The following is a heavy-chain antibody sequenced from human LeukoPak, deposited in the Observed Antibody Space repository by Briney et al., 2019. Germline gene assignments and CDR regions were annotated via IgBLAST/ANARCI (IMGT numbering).Heavy chain of an antibody. V-gene: IGHV4-39*01. D-gene: IGHD6-6*01. J-gene: IGHJ4*02. CDR3: ARSVAGSSSAFDY. Sequence: SETLSLTCTVSGGSISSSSYYCGWIRQPPGKGLEGIGSIYYSGSTYYNPSLKSRVTISVDTSKNQFSLKLSSVTAADTAVYYCARSVAGSSSAFDYWGQGTLVTVSS. CDR2: IYYSGST. CDR1: GGSISSSSYY.